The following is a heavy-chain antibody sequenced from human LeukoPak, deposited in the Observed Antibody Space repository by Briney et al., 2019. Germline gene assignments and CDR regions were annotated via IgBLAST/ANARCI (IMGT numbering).Heavy chain of an antibody. CDR1: GGSISVNSYY. J-gene: IGHJ4*02. D-gene: IGHD2/OR15-2a*01. Sequence: SETLSLTCTVSGGSISVNSYYWGWISQPPGKGLEWIGSIYYSGSTYYYNPSLKSRVTISVDTSKNQFSLKLTSVTAADTAVYYCARHVYARLIYCFDYWGQGTLVTVSS. V-gene: IGHV4-39*01. CDR2: IYYSGSTY. CDR3: ARHVYARLIYCFDY.